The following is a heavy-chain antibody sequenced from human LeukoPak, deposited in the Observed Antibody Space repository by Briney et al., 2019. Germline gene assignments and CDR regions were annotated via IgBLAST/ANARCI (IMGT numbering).Heavy chain of an antibody. V-gene: IGHV4-39*07. D-gene: IGHD3-10*01. CDR2: IYYSGST. Sequence: PSETLSLTCTVSGGSISSSSYYWGWIRQPPGKGLEWIGSIYYSGSTYYNPSLKSRVTISVDTSKNQFSLKLSSVTAADTAVYYCARAGFGTYYYGMDVWGQGTTVTVSS. J-gene: IGHJ6*02. CDR3: ARAGFGTYYYGMDV. CDR1: GGSISSSSYY.